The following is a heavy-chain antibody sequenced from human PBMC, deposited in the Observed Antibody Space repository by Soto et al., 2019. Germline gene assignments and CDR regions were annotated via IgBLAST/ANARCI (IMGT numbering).Heavy chain of an antibody. CDR1: GGSISSSSYY. Sequence: PSETLSLTCTVSGGSISSSSYYWGWIRQPPGKGLEWIGSIYYSGSTYYNPSLKSRVTISVDTSKNQFSLKLSSVTAADTAVYYCARRANRNWFDPWGQGTLVTVSS. CDR3: ARRANRNWFDP. J-gene: IGHJ5*02. CDR2: IYYSGST. V-gene: IGHV4-39*01.